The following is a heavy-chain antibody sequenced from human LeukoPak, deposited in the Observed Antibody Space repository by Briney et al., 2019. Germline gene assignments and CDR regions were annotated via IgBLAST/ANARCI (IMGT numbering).Heavy chain of an antibody. J-gene: IGHJ4*02. CDR2: IRSKAYGGTA. CDR1: GFTFGDYA. V-gene: IGHV3-49*04. Sequence: PGGSLRLSCTASGFTFGDYAMSWVRQAPGKGLEWVGFIRSKAYGGTAEYAASVKGRFTISRDDFKSIAYLQMNSLKTEDTAVYYCVRGVDYWGQGTLVSVSS. CDR3: VRGVDY.